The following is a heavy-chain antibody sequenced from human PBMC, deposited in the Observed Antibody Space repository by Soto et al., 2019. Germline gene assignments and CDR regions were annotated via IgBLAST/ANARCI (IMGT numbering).Heavy chain of an antibody. D-gene: IGHD1-1*01. Sequence: QVQLRESGPGLVKASETLSLTCTVSGESISTYYWSWIRQPAGKGLEWIGRMYGSGSTNYSPFLTSRVPRSVDTSKNMFSLELNSVTAADTAVYYCARVLLERRHYFGMDLWGQGTTVIVSS. CDR2: MYGSGST. J-gene: IGHJ6*02. CDR1: GESISTYY. CDR3: ARVLLERRHYFGMDL. V-gene: IGHV4-4*07.